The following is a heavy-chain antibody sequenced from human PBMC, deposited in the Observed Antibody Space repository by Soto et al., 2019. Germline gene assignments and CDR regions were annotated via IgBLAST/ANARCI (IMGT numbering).Heavy chain of an antibody. Sequence: QVQLQESGPGLVKPSETLSLTCTVSGGSFISHYWSWIRQPPGKGLEWIGDIYYSGSTDYNPSLKSRVTIPVDTSKNQFSLRLTSVTASDTAVYHCARGKPASPYYYYYGMDVWGQGTTVTVSS. CDR2: IYYSGST. V-gene: IGHV4-59*11. J-gene: IGHJ6*02. CDR1: GGSFISHY. CDR3: ARGKPASPYYYYYGMDV.